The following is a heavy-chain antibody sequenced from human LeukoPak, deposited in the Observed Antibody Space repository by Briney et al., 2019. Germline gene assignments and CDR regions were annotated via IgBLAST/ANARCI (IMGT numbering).Heavy chain of an antibody. D-gene: IGHD5-18*01. CDR1: GYSMTSHY. Sequence: SETLSLTCTVSGYSMTSHYWSWIRQPAGQGLEWIRRIYSSGSTTYNPSLKTRVTMSVDTSKYRFSLNLSSVTAADTALYYCASGRGYMNAHYYFDYWGQGTLVTVSS. CDR2: IYSSGST. CDR3: ASGRGYMNAHYYFDY. J-gene: IGHJ4*02. V-gene: IGHV4-4*07.